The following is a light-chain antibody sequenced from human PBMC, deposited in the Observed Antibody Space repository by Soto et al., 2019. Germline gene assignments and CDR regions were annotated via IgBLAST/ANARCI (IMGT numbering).Light chain of an antibody. Sequence: DIQMTQSPSTLSASVGDRVTITCRASQSISSWLAWYQQKPGKAPKLLIYKASSLESGVPSRFSGSGSGTEFTLTISSLQPDDFATYYCQQYNSYPYTFGEGTKLEIK. CDR2: KAS. CDR3: QQYNSYPYT. J-gene: IGKJ2*01. V-gene: IGKV1-5*03. CDR1: QSISSW.